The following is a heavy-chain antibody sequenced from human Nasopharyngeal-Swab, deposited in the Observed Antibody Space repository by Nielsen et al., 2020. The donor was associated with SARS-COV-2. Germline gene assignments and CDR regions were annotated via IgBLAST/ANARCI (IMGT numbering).Heavy chain of an antibody. CDR3: ASGCISTSCYTGDAFDI. CDR1: GFTFGTNG. CDR2: ISYDGSNK. Sequence: AGLLRRTGAASGFTFGTNGMNWVRQAPGRGLEWVAVISYDGSNKYYADSVKGRFTISRDNSKNTLYLQMNSLRAEDTAVYYCASGCISTSCYTGDAFDIWGQGTMVTVSS. D-gene: IGHD2-2*02. J-gene: IGHJ3*02. V-gene: IGHV3-30*03.